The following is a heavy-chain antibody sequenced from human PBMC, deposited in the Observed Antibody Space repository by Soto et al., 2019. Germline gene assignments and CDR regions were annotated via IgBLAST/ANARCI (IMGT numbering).Heavy chain of an antibody. CDR3: ARITIRNAAYDI. CDR1: GFTVRNNY. D-gene: IGHD3-3*01. J-gene: IGHJ3*02. Sequence: EVQLVESGGGLVQPGGSLTLSCAASGFTVRNNYMTWVRQAPGKGLEWVAVIYSGDITNHADSVKGRFTISRDDSKNTLYLQRNSLRVGDTAVYYCARITIRNAAYDIWGQGTVVTVSS. CDR2: IYSGDIT. V-gene: IGHV3-66*01.